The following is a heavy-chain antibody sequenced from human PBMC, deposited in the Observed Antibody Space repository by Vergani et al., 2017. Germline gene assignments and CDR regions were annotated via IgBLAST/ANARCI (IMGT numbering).Heavy chain of an antibody. CDR1: GGSIRTSTYY. D-gene: IGHD2-2*02. J-gene: IGHJ4*02. Sequence: QLQLQESGPRLVKPAETLSLTCTVSGGSIRTSTYYWGWIRQPPGKGLEWIGSLYYRGSTFYNPSLKSRVTIPEDTSKNQFSLKLSSVTAADTAVYYCARHSVPVVPAALLFDFWGQGTLVTVSS. V-gene: IGHV4-39*01. CDR2: LYYRGST. CDR3: ARHSVPVVPAALLFDF.